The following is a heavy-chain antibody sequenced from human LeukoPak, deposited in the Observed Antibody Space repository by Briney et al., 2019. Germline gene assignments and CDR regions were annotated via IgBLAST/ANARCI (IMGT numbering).Heavy chain of an antibody. Sequence: SVKVSCKASVGTFSSYAISWVRQAPGQGLEWVGGIIPIFSTANCAQKFQGRVTITADESTSTAYMELSSLRSEDTAVYYCARDSYGSGSYYNEWFDPWGQGTLVTVSS. V-gene: IGHV1-69*13. J-gene: IGHJ5*02. CDR1: VGTFSSYA. CDR3: ARDSYGSGSYYNEWFDP. D-gene: IGHD3-10*01. CDR2: IIPIFSTA.